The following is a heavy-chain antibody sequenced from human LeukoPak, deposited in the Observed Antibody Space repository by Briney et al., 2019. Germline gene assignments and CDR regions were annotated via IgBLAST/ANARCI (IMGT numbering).Heavy chain of an antibody. CDR3: AGGITAADPFDY. CDR2: ISRSSSHMYYA. D-gene: IGHD6-13*01. V-gene: IGHV3-21*01. J-gene: IGHJ4*02. CDR1: GFTFSSYS. Sequence: SGGSLRLSCAASGFTFSSYSMNWVGQAPGKGLEWVSSISRSSSHMYYADYADSVKGRFTISRDNAKNSLYLQMNSLRAEDTAVYYCAGGITAADPFDYWGQGTLVTVSS.